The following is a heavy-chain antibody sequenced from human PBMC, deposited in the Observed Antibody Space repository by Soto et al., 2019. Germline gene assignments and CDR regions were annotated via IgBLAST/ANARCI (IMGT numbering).Heavy chain of an antibody. CDR2: IYYSGRT. Sequence: PSETLSLTCTVSGASIRNYYWSWIRQSPGKGLEWIGYIYYSGRTNYNPSLKSRVTLSVDTSKNQFSLRLTSVTAADTAVYYCARGQRFSDWFDPWGQGTLVTVS. J-gene: IGHJ5*02. V-gene: IGHV4-59*12. CDR3: ARGQRFSDWFDP. D-gene: IGHD3-3*01. CDR1: GASIRNYY.